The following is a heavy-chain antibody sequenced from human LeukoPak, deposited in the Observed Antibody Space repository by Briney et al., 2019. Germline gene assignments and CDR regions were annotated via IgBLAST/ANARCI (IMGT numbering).Heavy chain of an antibody. CDR2: INPNSGGT. V-gene: IGHV1-2*06. Sequence: ASVKVSCKASGYTFTGYYMHWVRQAPGQGLEWMGRINPNSGGTNYAQKFQGRVTMTRDTSISTAYMGLSRLRSDDTAVYYCARVARGIGVATIRWFDPWGQGTLVTVSS. CDR1: GYTFTGYY. J-gene: IGHJ5*02. CDR3: ARVARGIGVATIRWFDP. D-gene: IGHD5-12*01.